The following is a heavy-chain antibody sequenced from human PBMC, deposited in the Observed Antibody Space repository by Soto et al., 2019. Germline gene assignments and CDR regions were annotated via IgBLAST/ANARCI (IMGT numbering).Heavy chain of an antibody. CDR1: GYTFTSYA. CDR3: ARGFRLSLKERSVEWKIRYLDWCADY. CDR2: INAGNGNT. V-gene: IGHV1-3*01. J-gene: IGHJ4*01. D-gene: IGHD3-9*01. Sequence: ASVKVSCKASGYTFTSYAMHWVRQAPGQRLEWMGWINAGNGNTKYSQKFQGRVTITRDTSASTAYMELSSLRSEDTAVYYCARGFRLSLKERSVEWKIRYLDWCADYWGQ.